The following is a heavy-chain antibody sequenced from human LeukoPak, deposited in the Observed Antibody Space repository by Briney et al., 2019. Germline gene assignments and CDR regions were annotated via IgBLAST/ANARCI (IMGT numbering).Heavy chain of an antibody. J-gene: IGHJ5*02. D-gene: IGHD2-2*01. CDR2: ISGSGGST. V-gene: IGHV3-23*01. CDR3: ARLRTQRGYCSSTSCPPEYWFDP. CDR1: GFTFSSYA. Sequence: GGSLRLSCAASGFTFSSYAMSWVRQAPGKGLEWVSAISGSGGSTYYADSVKGRFTISRDNSKNTLYLQMNSLRSDDTAVYYCARLRTQRGYCSSTSCPPEYWFDPWGQGTLVTVSS.